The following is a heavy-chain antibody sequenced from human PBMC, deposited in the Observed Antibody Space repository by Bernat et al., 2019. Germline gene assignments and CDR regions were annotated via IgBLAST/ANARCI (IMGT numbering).Heavy chain of an antibody. J-gene: IGHJ4*02. CDR3: ASSPYGSGSYPLGY. CDR2: ISYDGSNK. D-gene: IGHD3-10*01. Sequence: VQLVESGGGVVQPGRSLRLSCAASGFTFSSYAMHWVHQAPGKGLEWVAVISYDGSNKYYADSVKGRFTISRDNSKNTLYLQMNSLRAEDTAVYYCASSPYGSGSYPLGYWGQGTLVTVSS. CDR1: GFTFSSYA. V-gene: IGHV3-30-3*01.